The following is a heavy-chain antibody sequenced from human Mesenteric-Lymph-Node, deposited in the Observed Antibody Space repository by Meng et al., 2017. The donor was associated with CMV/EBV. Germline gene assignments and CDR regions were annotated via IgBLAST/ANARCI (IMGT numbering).Heavy chain of an antibody. D-gene: IGHD2-2*01. CDR1: GFAFDNYA. CDR3: AREGPVVPAAFDY. V-gene: IGHV3-9*01. Sequence: GGSLRLSCAASGFAFDNYAMHWVRQAPGKGLEWVSGISWNSAAVSFANSVKGRFTISRDKAKNSLYLQIISLRVEDTAVYYCAREGPVVPAAFDYWGQGTMVTVSS. J-gene: IGHJ4*02. CDR2: ISWNSAAV.